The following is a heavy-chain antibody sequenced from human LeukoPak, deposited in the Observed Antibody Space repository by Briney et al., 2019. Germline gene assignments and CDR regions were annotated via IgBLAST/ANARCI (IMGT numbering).Heavy chain of an antibody. J-gene: IGHJ4*02. D-gene: IGHD5-12*01. Sequence: RGSLRLSCAASGFTFSGYSMNWVRQAPGKGLEWVSYISSTGTIYYADSLKGRFTISRDNAKNSLYLQMNSLGAEDTAVYYCARAGSHRNSGYDYWGQGTLVTVSS. V-gene: IGHV3-48*04. CDR2: ISSTGTI. CDR3: ARAGSHRNSGYDY. CDR1: GFTFSGYS.